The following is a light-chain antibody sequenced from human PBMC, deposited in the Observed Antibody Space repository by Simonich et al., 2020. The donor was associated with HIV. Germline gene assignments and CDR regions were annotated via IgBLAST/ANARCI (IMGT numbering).Light chain of an antibody. CDR1: QSVLDSSNNKNY. Sequence: DIVMTQSPDSLAVSLGERATINCKSSQSVLDSSNNKNYLAWYQQKPGQPPKLLVYWASTRESGVPDRFSGSGSGTDFTLTISSLQAEDVAVYYCQKYYDTPYTFGQGTKLEIK. V-gene: IGKV4-1*01. CDR3: QKYYDTPYT. CDR2: WAS. J-gene: IGKJ2*01.